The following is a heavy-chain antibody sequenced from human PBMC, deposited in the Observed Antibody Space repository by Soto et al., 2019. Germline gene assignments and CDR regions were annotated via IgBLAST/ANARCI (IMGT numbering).Heavy chain of an antibody. CDR1: HGSLSPHY. CDR2: VFSSGIT. V-gene: IGHV4-4*07. CDR3: ARARAISWYDVDS. J-gene: IGHJ4*02. D-gene: IGHD6-13*01. Sequence: QVQLRESGPGLVKSSETLSLTCTVSHGSLSPHYWSWIRQPAGKGLEWVGRVFSSGITKYNPSLRSRVTMSVETSKNLFSLNLTSVTAADTAIYYCARARAISWYDVDSWGRGVPVTVSS.